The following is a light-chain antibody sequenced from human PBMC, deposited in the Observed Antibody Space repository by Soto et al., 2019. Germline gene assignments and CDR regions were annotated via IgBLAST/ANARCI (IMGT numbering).Light chain of an antibody. CDR1: QSISSW. Sequence: DIQMTQSPSTLSASVGDRVTITCRASQSISSWLAWYQQKPGKAPKLLIYQASSLQSGVPSRFSGSGSGTEFTITISSLQPDDFATDYCQSGVTFGGGTKVEIK. V-gene: IGKV1-5*03. CDR3: QSGVT. J-gene: IGKJ4*01. CDR2: QAS.